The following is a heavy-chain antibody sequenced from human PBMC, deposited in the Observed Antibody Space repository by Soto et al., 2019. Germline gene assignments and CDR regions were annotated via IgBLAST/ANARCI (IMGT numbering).Heavy chain of an antibody. CDR3: ARSSGDDFFYYDMDV. CDR2: VYARGAT. D-gene: IGHD4-17*01. J-gene: IGHJ6*02. V-gene: IGHV4-59*10. CDR1: GASITSYY. Sequence: PSETLSLTCSVSGASITSYYWSWIRQSAGEGLQWIGRVYARGATNYNPSLKSRVTISGDTSKNQFSLKLTSVTAADTAVYYCARSSGDDFFYYDMDVWGHGTTVTVSS.